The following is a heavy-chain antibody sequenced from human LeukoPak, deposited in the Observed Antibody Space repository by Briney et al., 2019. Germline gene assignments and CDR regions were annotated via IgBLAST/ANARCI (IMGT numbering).Heavy chain of an antibody. CDR3: VRSGYYHLYYFDY. D-gene: IGHD3-3*01. CDR2: IYHSGST. J-gene: IGHJ4*02. Sequence: PSETLSLTCAVSGYSISSGYYWGWIRQPPGKGLEWIGSIYHSGSTYYNPSLKSRVTISVDTSKNQFSLKLSSVTAADTAVYYCVRSGYYHLYYFDYWGQGTLVTVSS. CDR1: GYSISSGYY. V-gene: IGHV4-38-2*01.